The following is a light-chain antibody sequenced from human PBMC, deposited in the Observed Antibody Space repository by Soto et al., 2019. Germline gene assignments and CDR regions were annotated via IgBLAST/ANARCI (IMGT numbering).Light chain of an antibody. CDR3: NSYGGTNNYVV. CDR1: SSDVGGYNY. V-gene: IGLV2-8*01. Sequence: QSALTQPPSASGSPGKSVTISCTGTSSDVGGYNYVSWYRQHPGKAPQLIIYDVTKRPSGVPDRFSGSKSGNTASLTVSGLQAEDEADYFCNSYGGTNNYVVFGGGTKLTVL. CDR2: DVT. J-gene: IGLJ2*01.